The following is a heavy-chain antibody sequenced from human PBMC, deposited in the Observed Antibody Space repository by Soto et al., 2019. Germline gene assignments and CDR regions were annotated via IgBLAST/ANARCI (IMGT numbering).Heavy chain of an antibody. V-gene: IGHV3-30*18. CDR2: ISYDGSNK. D-gene: IGHD6-19*01. CDR3: AKDGGSFRYSSGWLDKRIDY. Sequence: QVQLVESGGGVVQPGRSLRLSCAASGFTFSSYGMHWVRQAPGKGLEWVAVISYDGSNKYYADSVKGRFTISRDNSKNTLYLQMNSLRAEDTAVYYCAKDGGSFRYSSGWLDKRIDYWGQGTLVTVSS. J-gene: IGHJ4*02. CDR1: GFTFSSYG.